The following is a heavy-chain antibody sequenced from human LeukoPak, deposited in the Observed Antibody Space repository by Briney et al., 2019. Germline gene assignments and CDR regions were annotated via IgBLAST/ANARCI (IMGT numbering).Heavy chain of an antibody. CDR3: ARGRYSGYDRPIHDAFDI. CDR1: GYTVTSYY. J-gene: IGHJ3*02. Sequence: ASVKVSCKASGYTVTSYYMHWVRQAPGQGLEWMGIIKPNGGSTSYAQKFQGRVTMTTDMSTSTVYMELSSLRSEDAAVYYCARGRYSGYDRPIHDAFDIWGQGTMVTVSS. CDR2: IKPNGGST. V-gene: IGHV1-46*01. D-gene: IGHD5-12*01.